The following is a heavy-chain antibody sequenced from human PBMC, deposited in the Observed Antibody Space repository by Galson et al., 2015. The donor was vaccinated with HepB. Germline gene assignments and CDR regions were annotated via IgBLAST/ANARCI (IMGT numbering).Heavy chain of an antibody. Sequence: SVKVSCKASGYTFTSYYMHWVRQAPGQGLEWMGIINPSGGSTSYAQKFQGRVTMTRDTSTSTVYMELSSLRSEDTAVYYCARALRWGRSWSGYSPDLGAFDIWGQGTMVTVSS. CDR3: ARALRWGRSWSGYSPDLGAFDI. D-gene: IGHD3-3*01. J-gene: IGHJ3*02. CDR1: GYTFTSYY. CDR2: INPSGGST. V-gene: IGHV1-46*01.